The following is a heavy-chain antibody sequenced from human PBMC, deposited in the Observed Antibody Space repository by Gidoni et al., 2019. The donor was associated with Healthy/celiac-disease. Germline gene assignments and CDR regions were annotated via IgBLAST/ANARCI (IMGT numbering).Heavy chain of an antibody. J-gene: IGHJ6*02. Sequence: QVQLQQWGAGLLKPSETLSLTCAVYGGSFSGYYWSWIRQPPGKGLEWIGEINHSGSTNYNPSLKSRVTISVDTSKNQFSLKLSSVTAADTAVYYCARGRGGSGSYYNNYYYYYGMDVWGQGTTVTVSS. CDR3: ARGRGGSGSYYNNYYYYYGMDV. CDR1: GGSFSGYY. D-gene: IGHD3-10*01. V-gene: IGHV4-34*01. CDR2: INHSGST.